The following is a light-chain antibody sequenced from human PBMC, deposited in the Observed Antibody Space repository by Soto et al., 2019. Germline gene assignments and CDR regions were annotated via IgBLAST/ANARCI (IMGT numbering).Light chain of an antibody. Sequence: QSALTQSACVSESPGQSITISCTGTSSDLGVYDYVSWYQHHPGKAPKVMIYEVNKRPSGVSNRFSGSKSGNTASLTISGLQAEDEADYYWISYTTSGTWVFGGGTKLTVL. J-gene: IGLJ3*02. CDR1: SSDLGVYDY. CDR2: EVN. V-gene: IGLV2-14*01. CDR3: ISYTTSGTWV.